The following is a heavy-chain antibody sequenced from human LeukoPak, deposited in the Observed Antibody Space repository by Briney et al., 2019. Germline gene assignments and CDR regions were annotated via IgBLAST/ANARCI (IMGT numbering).Heavy chain of an antibody. CDR1: GYSISSGYY. D-gene: IGHD3-9*01. Sequence: SETLSLTCTVSGYSISSGYYWGWIRQPPGKGLEWIGSIYHSGSTYYNPSLKSRVTISVDTSKNQFSLKLSSVTAADTAVYYCARDNPYYDILTGYPHDAFDIWGQGTMATVSS. CDR2: IYHSGST. J-gene: IGHJ3*02. CDR3: ARDNPYYDILTGYPHDAFDI. V-gene: IGHV4-38-2*02.